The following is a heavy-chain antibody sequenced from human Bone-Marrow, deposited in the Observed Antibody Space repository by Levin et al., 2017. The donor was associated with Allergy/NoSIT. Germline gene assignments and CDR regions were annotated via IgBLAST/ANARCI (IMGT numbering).Heavy chain of an antibody. D-gene: IGHD6-19*01. Sequence: PSQTLSLTCTVSGGSISSSSYYWGWIRQPPGKGLEWIGSIYYSGSTYYNPSLKSRVTISVDTSKNQFSLKLSSVTAADTAVYYCARDSSGWPRPTPLDYWGQGTLVTVSS. J-gene: IGHJ4*02. V-gene: IGHV4-39*07. CDR1: GGSISSSSYY. CDR3: ARDSSGWPRPTPLDY. CDR2: IYYSGST.